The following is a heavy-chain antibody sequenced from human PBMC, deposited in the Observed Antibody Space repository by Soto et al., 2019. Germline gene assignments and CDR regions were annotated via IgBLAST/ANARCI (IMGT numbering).Heavy chain of an antibody. CDR2: ISAYNGNT. J-gene: IGHJ4*02. D-gene: IGHD6-6*01. CDR3: ARDPTRAPHSSSSVDY. CDR1: GYTFTSYG. Sequence: ASVKVSCKASGYTFTSYGISWVRQAPGQGLEWMGWISAYNGNTNYAQKLQGRVTMTTDTSTSTAYMELRSLRSDDTAVYYCARDPTRAPHSSSSVDYWGQGTLVTVSS. V-gene: IGHV1-18*01.